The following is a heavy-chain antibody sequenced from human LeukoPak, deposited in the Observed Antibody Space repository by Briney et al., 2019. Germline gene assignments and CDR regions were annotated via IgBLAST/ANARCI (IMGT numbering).Heavy chain of an antibody. Sequence: SETLSLTCTVSGGSISSYYWSWIRQPPGKGLEWIGYIYYSGSTNYNPSLKSRVTISVDTSKNQFSLKLSSVTAADTAVYYCARRDPYTYNAFDIWGQGTMVTVSS. D-gene: IGHD2-2*02. J-gene: IGHJ3*02. CDR2: IYYSGST. CDR3: ARRDPYTYNAFDI. CDR1: GGSISSYY. V-gene: IGHV4-59*08.